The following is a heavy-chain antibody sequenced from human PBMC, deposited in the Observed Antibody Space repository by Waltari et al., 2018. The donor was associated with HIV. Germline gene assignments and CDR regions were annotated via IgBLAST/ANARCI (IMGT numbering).Heavy chain of an antibody. CDR3: AREANSYGSGSYPDY. D-gene: IGHD3-10*01. V-gene: IGHV1-3*01. CDR2: INAGNGNT. J-gene: IGHJ4*02. CDR1: GYTFTSYA. Sequence: QVQLVQSGAEVKKPGASVKVSCKASGYTFTSYAMHWVRQAPGQRLEWMGWINAGNGNTKYSQKFQGRVTITRDPSASTAYMELSSLRSEDTAVYYCAREANSYGSGSYPDYWGQGTLVTVSS.